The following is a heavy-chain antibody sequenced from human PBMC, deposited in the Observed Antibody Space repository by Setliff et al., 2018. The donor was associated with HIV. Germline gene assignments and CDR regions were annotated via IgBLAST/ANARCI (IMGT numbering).Heavy chain of an antibody. CDR1: GGTFSSYA. Sequence: VKVSCKASGGTFSSYAISWVRQAPGQGLEWMGGIIPILGIANYAQKFQGRVTITADKSTSTAYMELSSLRSEDTAVYYCARYRNGYYYDSSGFDYWGQGTLVTVSS. CDR2: IIPILGIA. J-gene: IGHJ4*02. V-gene: IGHV1-69*10. CDR3: ARYRNGYYYDSSGFDY. D-gene: IGHD3-22*01.